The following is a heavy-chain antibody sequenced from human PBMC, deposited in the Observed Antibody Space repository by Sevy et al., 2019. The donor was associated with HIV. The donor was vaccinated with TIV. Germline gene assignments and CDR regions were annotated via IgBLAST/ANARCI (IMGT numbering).Heavy chain of an antibody. D-gene: IGHD6-13*01. CDR1: GFTFSRNG. J-gene: IGHJ4*02. Sequence: GGSLRLSCAASGFTFSRNGMHWVRQVPGKGLEWEALISYDGDSKNYADSVKSRFTISRDNSKNTVYLHMNSLRSEDTAVYYCAKESVSWYLDFWGQGTLVTVSS. CDR3: AKESVSWYLDF. CDR2: ISYDGDSK. V-gene: IGHV3-30*18.